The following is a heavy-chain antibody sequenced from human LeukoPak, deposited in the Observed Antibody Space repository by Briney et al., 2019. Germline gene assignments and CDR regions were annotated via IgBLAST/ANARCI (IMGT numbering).Heavy chain of an antibody. CDR3: ARGLAARRIVRYYHYMDV. J-gene: IGHJ6*03. Sequence: SQTLSLTCTVSGGSISSGSYYWSWIRQPAGKGLEWIGRIYTSGSTNYNPPLKRRVTISVDTSKNQFSLKLSSVTAADTAVYYCARGLAARRIVRYYHYMDVWGKGTTVTVSS. V-gene: IGHV4-61*02. CDR2: IYTSGST. D-gene: IGHD6-6*01. CDR1: GGSISSGSYY.